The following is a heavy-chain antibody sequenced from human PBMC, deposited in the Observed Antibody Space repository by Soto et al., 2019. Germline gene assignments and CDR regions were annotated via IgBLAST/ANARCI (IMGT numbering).Heavy chain of an antibody. CDR3: ARGQYCSSTSCLGDYYYMDV. V-gene: IGHV3-13*01. CDR2: IGTAGDT. D-gene: IGHD2-2*01. CDR1: GFTFSSYD. Sequence: EVQLVESGGGLVQPGGSLRLSCAASGFTFSSYDMHWVRQATGKGLEWVSAIGTAGDTYYPGSVKGRVTISRENAKNSLYLQMNSLRAGDTAVYYCARGQYCSSTSCLGDYYYMDVWGKGTTVTVSS. J-gene: IGHJ6*03.